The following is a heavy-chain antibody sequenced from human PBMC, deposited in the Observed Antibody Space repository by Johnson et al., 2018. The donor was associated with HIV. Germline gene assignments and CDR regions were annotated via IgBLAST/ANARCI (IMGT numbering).Heavy chain of an antibody. CDR2: IRYDGSNK. CDR3: AKDSLRGDWRGGRCYDDDAFGI. V-gene: IGHV3-30*02. Sequence: QVQLVESGGGVVQPGGSLRLSCAASGFTFSSYGMHWVRQAPGKGLEWVAFIRYDGSNKYYADSVKGRFTISRDNSKNTLYLQMNSLRAADTAVYYCAKDSLRGDWRGGRCYDDDAFGIWGQGTMVTVSS. J-gene: IGHJ3*02. CDR1: GFTFSSYG. D-gene: IGHD2-15*01.